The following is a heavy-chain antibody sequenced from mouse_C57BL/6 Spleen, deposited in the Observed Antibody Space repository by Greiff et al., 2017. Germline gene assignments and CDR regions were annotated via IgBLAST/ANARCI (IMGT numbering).Heavy chain of an antibody. CDR2: INPGSGGT. CDR1: GYAFTNYL. J-gene: IGHJ3*01. D-gene: IGHD2-4*01. Sequence: QVQLKESGAELVRPGTSVKVSCKASGYAFTNYLIEWVKQRPGQGLEWIGVINPGSGGTNYNEKCKGKATLTADKSSSTAYMQLSSLTSEDSAVYFCAFDDYDRGLCAYWGQGTLVTVSA. V-gene: IGHV1-54*01. CDR3: AFDDYDRGLCAY.